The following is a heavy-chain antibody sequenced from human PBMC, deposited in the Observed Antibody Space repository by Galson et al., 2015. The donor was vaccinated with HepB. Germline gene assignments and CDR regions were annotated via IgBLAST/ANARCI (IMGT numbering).Heavy chain of an antibody. CDR3: AKDRLAVAGIPYFDY. D-gene: IGHD6-19*01. Sequence: SLRLSCAASGFTFSSYGMHWVRQAPGKGLEWVAVISYDGSNKYYADSVKGRFTISRDNSKNTLYLQMNSLRAEDTAVYYCAKDRLAVAGIPYFDYWGQGTLVTVSS. J-gene: IGHJ4*02. CDR2: ISYDGSNK. V-gene: IGHV3-30*18. CDR1: GFTFSSYG.